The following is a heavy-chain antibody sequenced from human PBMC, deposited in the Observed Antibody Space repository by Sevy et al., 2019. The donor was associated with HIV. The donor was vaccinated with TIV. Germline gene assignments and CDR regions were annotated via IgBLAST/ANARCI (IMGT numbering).Heavy chain of an antibody. CDR3: STDPIIVLVVTDGMDV. CDR2: ISGSGGST. Sequence: GGSLRLSCEASGFTFVTYAMNWVRQAPGKGLEWVSGISGSGGSTYYADSVKGRFTISRDNSKNTLYLQMNSLKTEDTGVYDCSTDPIIVLVVTDGMDVWGQGTTVTVSS. CDR1: GFTFVTYA. D-gene: IGHD2-8*02. V-gene: IGHV3-23*01. J-gene: IGHJ6*02.